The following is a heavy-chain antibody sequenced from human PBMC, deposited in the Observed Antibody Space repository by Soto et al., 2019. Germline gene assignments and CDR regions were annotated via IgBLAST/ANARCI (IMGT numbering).Heavy chain of an antibody. CDR2: IIPIFGTA. V-gene: IGHV1-69*13. J-gene: IGHJ4*02. CDR1: GGTFSSYA. Sequence: SVKVSCKASGGTFSSYAISWVRQAPGQGLEWMGGIIPIFGTANYAQKFQGRVTITADESTSTAYMELSSLRSEDTAVYYCVYPTTVTPYYFDYWGQGTLVTVSS. CDR3: VYPTTVTPYYFDY. D-gene: IGHD4-17*01.